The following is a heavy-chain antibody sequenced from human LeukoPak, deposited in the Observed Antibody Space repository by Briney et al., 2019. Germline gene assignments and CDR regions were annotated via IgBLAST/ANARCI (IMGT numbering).Heavy chain of an antibody. D-gene: IGHD4-17*01. CDR3: ARGYGDYVYFQH. V-gene: IGHV4-39*07. J-gene: IGHJ1*01. CDR2: IFYTGST. Sequence: PSETLSLTCSVSGDSISTTSHYWAWICQPPGKGLEWIGSIFYTGSTYYNPSLKSRVTISVDRSKNQFSLKLSSVTAADTAVYYCARGYGDYVYFQHWGQGTLVTVSS. CDR1: GDSISTTSHY.